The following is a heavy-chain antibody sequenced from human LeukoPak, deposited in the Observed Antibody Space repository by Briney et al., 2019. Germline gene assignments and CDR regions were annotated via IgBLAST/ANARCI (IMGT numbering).Heavy chain of an antibody. D-gene: IGHD2-15*01. V-gene: IGHV4-59*01. CDR3: ARVSNEFGGSGALDI. Sequence: SETLSLTCTVSGGSITNFYWIWIRQPPGKGLEWIGYIYSSGSTDYNPSLKSRAALSVDTSKNQFSLKLTSVTAADTALYYCARVSNEFGGSGALDIWGQGTMVTVSS. CDR2: IYSSGST. J-gene: IGHJ3*02. CDR1: GGSITNFY.